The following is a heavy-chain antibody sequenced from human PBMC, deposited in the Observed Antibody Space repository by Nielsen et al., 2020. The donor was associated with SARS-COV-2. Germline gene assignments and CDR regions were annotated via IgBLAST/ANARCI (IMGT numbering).Heavy chain of an antibody. Sequence: GGSLRLSCAASGFTFSSYGMHWVRQAPGKGLEWVAVIWYDGSNKYYADSVKGRVTIPRDNSKNTLYLQMNSLRAEDTAIYYCAGDGGGGYDIREGFDYWGQGTLVTVSS. CDR1: GFTFSSYG. D-gene: IGHD3-9*01. V-gene: IGHV3-33*08. CDR3: AGDGGGGYDIREGFDY. J-gene: IGHJ4*02. CDR2: IWYDGSNK.